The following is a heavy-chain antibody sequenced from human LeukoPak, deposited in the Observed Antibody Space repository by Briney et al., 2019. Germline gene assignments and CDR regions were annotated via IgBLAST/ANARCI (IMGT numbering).Heavy chain of an antibody. CDR2: INPSGGST. V-gene: IGHV1-46*01. CDR3: AEGEILRYFDWLSTSWGYYYYMDV. J-gene: IGHJ6*03. CDR1: GYTFTSYY. Sequence: ASVKVSCKASGYTFTSYYMHWVRQAPGQGLEWMGIINPSGGSTSYAQKFQGRVTMTRDMSTSTVYMELSSLRSEDTAVYYCAEGEILRYFDWLSTSWGYYYYMDVWGKGTTVTISS. D-gene: IGHD3-9*01.